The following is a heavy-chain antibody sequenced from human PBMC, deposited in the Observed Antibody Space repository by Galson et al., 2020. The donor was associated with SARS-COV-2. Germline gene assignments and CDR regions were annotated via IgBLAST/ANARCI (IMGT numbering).Heavy chain of an antibody. D-gene: IGHD5-12*01. V-gene: IGHV4-59*01. CDR2: IYYSGST. J-gene: IGHJ6*03. Sequence: SETLSLTCTVSGGSISSYYWSWIRQPPGKGLEWIGYIYYSGSTNYNPSLKSRVTISVDTSKNQFSLKLSSVTAADTAVYYCARGDVEMATKTRDYYYYYMDVWGKGTTVTVSS. CDR1: GGSISSYY. CDR3: ARGDVEMATKTRDYYYYYMDV.